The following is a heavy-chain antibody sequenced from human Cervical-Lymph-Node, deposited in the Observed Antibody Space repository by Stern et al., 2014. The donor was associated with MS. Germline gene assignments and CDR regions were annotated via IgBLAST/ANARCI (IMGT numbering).Heavy chain of an antibody. CDR3: ARWTEEKYIYHGMDV. CDR1: GGPISNYY. J-gene: IGHJ6*02. V-gene: IGHV4-59*12. D-gene: IGHD1-1*01. CDR2: IYYSATT. Sequence: QGQLVQSGPGVVKPSETLSLTCTVSGGPISNYYWSWIRQPPGKGLEWIAYIYYSATTEYNPSLKSRVTFSMDTSQNQLSLPLRSVTAADTAVYYCARWTEEKYIYHGMDVWGQGTTVTVSS.